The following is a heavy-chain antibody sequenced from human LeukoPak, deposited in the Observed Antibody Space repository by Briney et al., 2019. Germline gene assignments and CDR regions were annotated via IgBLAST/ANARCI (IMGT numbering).Heavy chain of an antibody. Sequence: SETLSLTCTVSGGSISSGGYYWSWIRQHPGKGLEWFGYIYYSGSTYYNPSLKSRVTISVDTSKNQFSLKLSSVTAADTAVYYCARERYCSSTSCYPVNWFDPWGQGTLVTVSS. CDR3: ARERYCSSTSCYPVNWFDP. CDR2: IYYSGST. D-gene: IGHD2-2*01. J-gene: IGHJ5*02. CDR1: GGSISSGGYY. V-gene: IGHV4-31*03.